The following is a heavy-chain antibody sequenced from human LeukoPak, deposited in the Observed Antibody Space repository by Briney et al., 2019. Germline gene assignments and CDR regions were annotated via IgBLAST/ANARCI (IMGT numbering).Heavy chain of an antibody. CDR1: GFTFSTYS. CDR2: LSGSGGSA. CDR3: AKNPNRSGWYQDY. V-gene: IGHV3-23*01. Sequence: GGSLRLSCEASGFTFSTYSMTWVRQTPEKGLEWVAALSGSGGSAYYADSVNGRFTVSRDTSKNMFYLQMNSLSADDTAVYYCAKNPNRSGWYQDYWGQGTLVTVSS. D-gene: IGHD6-19*01. J-gene: IGHJ4*02.